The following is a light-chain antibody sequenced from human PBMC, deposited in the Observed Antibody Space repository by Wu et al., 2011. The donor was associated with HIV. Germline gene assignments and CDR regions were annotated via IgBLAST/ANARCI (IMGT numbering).Light chain of an antibody. Sequence: DIQMTQSPSTLSASVGDRVTITCRAVRVLVAGWPGISRNQGKPLKLLIYKASSLESGVPSRFSGSGSGTEFTLTISSLQPDDFATYYCQQYNSYSWTFGQGTKGGNRT. CDR3: QQYNSYSWT. CDR2: KAS. V-gene: IGKV1-5*03. J-gene: IGKJ1*01. CDR1: RVLVAG.